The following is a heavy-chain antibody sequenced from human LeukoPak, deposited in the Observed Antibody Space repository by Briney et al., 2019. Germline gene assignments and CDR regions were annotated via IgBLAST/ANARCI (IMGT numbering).Heavy chain of an antibody. CDR3: ARDFIPDFWSGYYTSGYYYYGMDV. CDR2: IYYSGST. D-gene: IGHD3-3*01. CDR1: GGSISSYY. Sequence: PSETLSLTCTVSGGSISSYYWSWIRQPPGKGLEWIGYIYYSGSTNYNPSLKSRVTISVDTSKNQFSLKLSSVTAADTAVHYCARDFIPDFWSGYYTSGYYYYGMDVWGQGTTVTVSS. J-gene: IGHJ6*02. V-gene: IGHV4-59*01.